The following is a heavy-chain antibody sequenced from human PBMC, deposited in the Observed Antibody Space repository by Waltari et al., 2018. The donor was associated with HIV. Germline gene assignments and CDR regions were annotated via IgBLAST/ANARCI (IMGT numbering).Heavy chain of an antibody. J-gene: IGHJ5*01. Sequence: QVQLQQWGAGPVKPSETLTLTCAVYGGSFSGHYWTWIRQPPERGLEWIGEINDSGSTNYNPSLESRVRISVATSKRQFSLKVTSVTAADTAIYYCARGSFADIVDYYGFYETPQNWFDSWGQGTSVTVSS. CDR2: INDSGST. D-gene: IGHD3-10*01. CDR1: GGSFSGHY. V-gene: IGHV4-34*01. CDR3: ARGSFADIVDYYGFYETPQNWFDS.